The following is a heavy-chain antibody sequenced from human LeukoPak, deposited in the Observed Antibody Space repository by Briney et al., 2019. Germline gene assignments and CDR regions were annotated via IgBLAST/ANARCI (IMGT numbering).Heavy chain of an antibody. D-gene: IGHD3-22*01. CDR3: ARGYYYDSSGPNASHAFDI. Sequence: SETLSLTCAVYGGSSSGYYWSWIRQPPGKGLEWIGEINHSGSTNYNPSLKSRVTISVDTSKNQFSLKLSSVTAADTAVYYCARGYYYDSSGPNASHAFDIWGQGTMVTVSS. J-gene: IGHJ3*02. V-gene: IGHV4-34*01. CDR1: GGSSSGYY. CDR2: INHSGST.